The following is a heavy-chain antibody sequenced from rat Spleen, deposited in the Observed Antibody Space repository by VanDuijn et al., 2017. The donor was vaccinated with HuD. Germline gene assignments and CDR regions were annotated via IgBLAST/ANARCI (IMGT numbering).Heavy chain of an antibody. J-gene: IGHJ2*01. Sequence: EVQLVESGGGLVQPGRSLKLSCAASGRTFSDYYMAWVRQAPTKGLEWVAYISTGGTTTYYRDSVKGRFTISRDDAKSTLYLHMDSLRSEDTATYYCARSVFDYWGQGVMVTVSS. V-gene: IGHV5-27*01. CDR2: ISTGGTTT. CDR3: ARSVFDY. CDR1: GRTFSDYY.